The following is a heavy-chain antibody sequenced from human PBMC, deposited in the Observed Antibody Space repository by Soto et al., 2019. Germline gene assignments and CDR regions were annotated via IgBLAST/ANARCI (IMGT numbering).Heavy chain of an antibody. CDR3: ARHYFRATYAFDI. J-gene: IGHJ3*02. D-gene: IGHD1-26*01. CDR1: GGSISSGDYY. Sequence: SETLSLTCTVSGGSISSGDYYLSWIRQPPGKGLEWIGYIYYSGSTYYNPSLKSRVTISVDTSKNQFSLKLSSVTAAETAVYYCARHYFRATYAFDIWGQGTMVTVSS. CDR2: IYYSGST. V-gene: IGHV4-30-4*01.